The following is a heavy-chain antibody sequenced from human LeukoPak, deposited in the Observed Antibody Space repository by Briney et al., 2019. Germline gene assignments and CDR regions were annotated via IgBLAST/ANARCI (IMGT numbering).Heavy chain of an antibody. V-gene: IGHV4-31*03. Sequence: SQTLSLTCTVSGGSLSSGGYYWSWLRQHPWKGLEWIGYIFYSGSRYYTPSLKSRVTISVDTSENQFSLKVNSVTAADTAIYYCARTAAGKDFDFWGQGTLVTVSS. CDR3: ARTAAGKDFDF. D-gene: IGHD6-13*01. CDR2: IFYSGSR. CDR1: GGSLSSGGYY. J-gene: IGHJ4*02.